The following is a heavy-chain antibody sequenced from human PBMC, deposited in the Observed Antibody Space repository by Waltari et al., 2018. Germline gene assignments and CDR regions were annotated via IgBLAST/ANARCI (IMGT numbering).Heavy chain of an antibody. CDR3: ARPGYYGEIPYYYYYGMDV. CDR1: GGSISSSSYY. D-gene: IGHD4-17*01. V-gene: IGHV4-39*07. Sequence: QLQLQESGPGLVKPSETLSLTCTVSGGSISSSSYYWGWIRQPPGKGLEWIGSIYYSGSTYYNPSLKSRVTISVDTSKNQFSLKLSSVTAADTAVYYCARPGYYGEIPYYYYYGMDVWGQGTTVTVSS. CDR2: IYYSGST. J-gene: IGHJ6*02.